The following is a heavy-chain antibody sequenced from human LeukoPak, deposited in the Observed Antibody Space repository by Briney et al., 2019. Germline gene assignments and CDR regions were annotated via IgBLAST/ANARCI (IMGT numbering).Heavy chain of an antibody. Sequence: PGGSLRLSCAAPGFTVSSNYMSWVRQAPGKGLEWVSAIYSGGSTYYADSVKGRFTISRDNSKNTLYLQMNSLRAEDTAVYYCARDSDDYGDYWGQGTLVTVSS. D-gene: IGHD2-21*01. J-gene: IGHJ4*02. CDR2: IYSGGST. CDR1: GFTVSSNY. CDR3: ARDSDDYGDY. V-gene: IGHV3-66*02.